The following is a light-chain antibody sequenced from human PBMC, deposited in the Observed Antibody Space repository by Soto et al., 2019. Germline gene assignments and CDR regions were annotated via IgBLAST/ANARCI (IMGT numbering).Light chain of an antibody. CDR1: SSDIGYYDF. CDR3: SSYTTSSTVV. Sequence: QSALTQPASVSGSPGQSITISCTGTSSDIGYYDFVSWYQQHPGKAPKLMIYDVRNRPSGTSTRFSGSKSGNTASLTISGLQAEDEADYYCSSYTTSSTVVFGGGTQLTVL. V-gene: IGLV2-14*03. CDR2: DVR. J-gene: IGLJ3*02.